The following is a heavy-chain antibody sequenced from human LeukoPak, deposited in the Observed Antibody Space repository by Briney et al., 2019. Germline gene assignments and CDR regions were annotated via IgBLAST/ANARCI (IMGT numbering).Heavy chain of an antibody. CDR1: GYTFTGYY. CDR2: INPNSGGT. D-gene: IGHD2-21*02. CDR3: ARGYCGGDCDDASDI. J-gene: IGHJ3*02. V-gene: IGHV1-2*02. Sequence: ASVKVSCKASGYTFTGYYMHWVRQAPGQGLEWMGWINPNSGGTNYAQKFQGRVTMTRDTSISTAYMELSRLRSDDTAVYYCARGYCGGDCDDASDIWGQGTMVTVSS.